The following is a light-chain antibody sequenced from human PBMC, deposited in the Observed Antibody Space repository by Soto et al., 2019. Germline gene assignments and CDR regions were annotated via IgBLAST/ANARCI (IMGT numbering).Light chain of an antibody. CDR1: SSDVGDYNY. V-gene: IGLV2-11*01. Sequence: QSALTQPRSVSGSPGQSVTISCTGTSSDVGDYNYVSWYQQHPGKAPKLMIYDVSKRPSGVPDRFSGSKSGNMASLTISGLQAEDEADYYCCSYAGSYSLYVFGTGTKLTVL. J-gene: IGLJ1*01. CDR3: CSYAGSYSLYV. CDR2: DVS.